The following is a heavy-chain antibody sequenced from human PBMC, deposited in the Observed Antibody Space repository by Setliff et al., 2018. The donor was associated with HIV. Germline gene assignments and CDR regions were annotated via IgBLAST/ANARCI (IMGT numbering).Heavy chain of an antibody. D-gene: IGHD3-10*01. CDR1: GYTLTSYE. CDR3: ARGRSLVRGSGSPEYYYMDV. J-gene: IGHJ6*03. Sequence: ASVKVSCKASGYTLTSYEINWVRQATGQGLEWMGWMNPNSGDTGYAQKFQGRVTMTRNTSISTAFMELSSLRSEETAVYYCARGRSLVRGSGSPEYYYMDVWGKGTTVTVSS. V-gene: IGHV1-8*02. CDR2: MNPNSGDT.